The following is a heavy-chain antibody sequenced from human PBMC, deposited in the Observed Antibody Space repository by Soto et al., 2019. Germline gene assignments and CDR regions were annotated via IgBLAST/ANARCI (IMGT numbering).Heavy chain of an antibody. Sequence: QVQVVQSGAEVKKPGSSVKVSCKASVGTFSNYAISWLRQAPGHGLEWVGGIIPLTETPVYAQTVQGRLTITAAEITSAAYMALSSLRSDDTAVYYCAIGTRIRSTCEFWGQGILVTASS. D-gene: IGHD2-15*01. CDR1: VGTFSNYA. J-gene: IGHJ4*02. V-gene: IGHV1-69*01. CDR3: AIGTRIRSTCEF. CDR2: IIPLTETP.